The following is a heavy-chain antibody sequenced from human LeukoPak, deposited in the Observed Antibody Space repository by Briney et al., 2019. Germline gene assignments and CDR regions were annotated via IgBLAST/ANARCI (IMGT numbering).Heavy chain of an antibody. CDR2: ISGSGGST. CDR3: AKGRVSMVLDYYYYMDV. V-gene: IGHV3-23*01. CDR1: GFTFSSYG. Sequence: PGGSLRLSCAASGFTFSSYGMSWVRQAPGKGLEWVSAISGSGGSTYYADSVKGRFTISRDNSKNTLYLQMNSLRAEDTAVYYCAKGRVSMVLDYYYYMDVWGKGTTVTISS. J-gene: IGHJ6*03. D-gene: IGHD2-8*02.